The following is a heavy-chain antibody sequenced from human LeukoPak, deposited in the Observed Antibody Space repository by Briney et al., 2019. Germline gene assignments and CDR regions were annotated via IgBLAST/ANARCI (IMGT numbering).Heavy chain of an antibody. CDR3: VKRRPAVAGTGFDC. CDR2: ISTNGGST. D-gene: IGHD6-19*01. J-gene: IGHJ4*02. Sequence: PGGSLRLSCSASGFTLSTYAMCWVRQAPGRGLEYVSAISTNGGSTYYADSVKGRFTISRDNSRNTLYLQMRSLRAEDTAVYHCVKRRPAVAGTGFDCWGQGTLVTVSS. CDR1: GFTLSTYA. V-gene: IGHV3-64D*09.